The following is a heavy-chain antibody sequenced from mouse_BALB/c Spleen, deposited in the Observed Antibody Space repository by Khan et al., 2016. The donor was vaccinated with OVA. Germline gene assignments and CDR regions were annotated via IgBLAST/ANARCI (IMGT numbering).Heavy chain of an antibody. CDR2: IFPGTGTT. D-gene: IGHD2-1*01. CDR3: ARGYVGNYEFAY. Sequence: VQLQESGAELVKPGASVKLSCKTSGYTFTSYLIQWVKQRPGQGLGWIGQIFPGTGTTYYNENFKGKATLTVDTSSNTAYMQFSSLTSEDSAVEYCARGYVGNYEFAYWGQGTLVTVSP. J-gene: IGHJ3*01. V-gene: IGHV1S132*01. CDR1: GYTFTSYL.